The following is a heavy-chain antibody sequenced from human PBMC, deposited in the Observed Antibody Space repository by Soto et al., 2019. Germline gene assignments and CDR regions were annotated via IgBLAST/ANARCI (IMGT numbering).Heavy chain of an antibody. D-gene: IGHD2-15*01. Sequence: SETLSLTCTVSGGSISSYYWSWIRQPPGKGLEWIGYIYYSGSTNYNPSLKSRVTISVDTSKNQFSLKLSSVTAADTAVYYCARVSDCSGGSCYRRGPYYFDYWGQGTLVTVSS. CDR1: GGSISSYY. V-gene: IGHV4-59*01. CDR2: IYYSGST. J-gene: IGHJ4*02. CDR3: ARVSDCSGGSCYRRGPYYFDY.